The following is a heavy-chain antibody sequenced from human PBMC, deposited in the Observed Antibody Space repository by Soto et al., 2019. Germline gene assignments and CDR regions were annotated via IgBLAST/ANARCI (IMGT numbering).Heavy chain of an antibody. V-gene: IGHV3-53*02. Sequence: EVSLVETGGGLIHPGGSLRLSCAASGFTVSGMFMNWVRQAPGKGLEWVSVIYPAGHTYYADSVKGRFTISRDNSKNTLFLQLNSLRAEDTAVYYCARDEDSSGLHYWGQGILVTDSS. J-gene: IGHJ4*02. CDR2: IYPAGHT. CDR3: ARDEDSSGLHY. CDR1: GFTVSGMF. D-gene: IGHD6-19*01.